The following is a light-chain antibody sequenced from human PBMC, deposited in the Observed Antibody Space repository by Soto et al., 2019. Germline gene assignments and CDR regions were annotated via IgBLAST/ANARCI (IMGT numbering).Light chain of an antibody. V-gene: IGKV3-11*01. J-gene: IGKJ5*01. CDR3: QQRSNWPPLIT. CDR2: DAS. CDR1: QSISSN. Sequence: EIVMTQSPATLSVSPGERATLSCRASQSISSNLAWYQHKPGQAPRLLIYDASNRATGIPARFSGSGSGTDFTLTISSLEPEDFAVYYCQQRSNWPPLITFGQGTRLEIK.